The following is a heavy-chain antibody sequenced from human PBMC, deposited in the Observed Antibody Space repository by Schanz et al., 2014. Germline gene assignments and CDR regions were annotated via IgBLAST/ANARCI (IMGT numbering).Heavy chain of an antibody. Sequence: DVQVVESGGDLVQPGGSLRLSCAASGFTVDSNYMSWVRQAPGKGLEWVSIIYPDGSTNYGDSMKGRFTVSRDEWKNTLYLQMNSLRAGDTAVYYCARSPRDIVVVPAARYPLYYYYGMDVWGQGTTVTVSS. V-gene: IGHV3-66*01. CDR2: IYPDGST. CDR3: ARSPRDIVVVPAARYPLYYYYGMDV. CDR1: GFTVDSNY. J-gene: IGHJ6*02. D-gene: IGHD2-2*01.